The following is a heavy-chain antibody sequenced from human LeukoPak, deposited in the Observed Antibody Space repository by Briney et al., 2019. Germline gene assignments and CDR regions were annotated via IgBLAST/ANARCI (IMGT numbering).Heavy chain of an antibody. Sequence: GGSLRRSCAASGFTFSSYAMSWVRQAPGKGLEWVSAISGSGGSTYYADSVKGRFTISRDNSKNTLYLQMNSLRAEDTAVYYCAKDDFRGRTGYWGQGALVTVSS. D-gene: IGHD3-10*01. V-gene: IGHV3-23*01. CDR1: GFTFSSYA. CDR3: AKDDFRGRTGY. CDR2: ISGSGGST. J-gene: IGHJ4*02.